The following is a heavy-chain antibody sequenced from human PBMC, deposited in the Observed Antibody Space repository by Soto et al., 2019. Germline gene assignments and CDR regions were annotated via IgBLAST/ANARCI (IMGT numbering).Heavy chain of an antibody. CDR1: GFTFSTYA. V-gene: IGHV3-23*01. CDR2: ISGSGGST. J-gene: IGHJ4*02. D-gene: IGHD1-26*01. CDR3: ALRKTGSYFDY. Sequence: GGSQRLFSEVSGFTFSTYAMSWVRQAPGKGLERVSAISGSGGSTYYTDPVKGPFTIPRDNSKNTLYLQMNTLRAEDTALYYCALRKTGSYFDYWGQGSLVTVSS.